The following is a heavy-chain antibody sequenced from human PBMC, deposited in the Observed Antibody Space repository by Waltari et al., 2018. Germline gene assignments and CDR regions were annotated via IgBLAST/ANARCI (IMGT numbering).Heavy chain of an antibody. CDR3: ARGYYDFWSGYPSLGY. CDR2: INPNSGGT. CDR1: GYTFTGYY. V-gene: IGHV1-2*02. Sequence: QVQLVPSGAEVKKPGASVKVSCKASGYTFTGYYMHWVRQAPGQGLEWMGWINPNSGGTNYAQKFQGRVTMTRDTSISTAYMELSRLRSDDTAVYYCARGYYDFWSGYPSLGYWGQGTLVTVSS. D-gene: IGHD3-3*01. J-gene: IGHJ4*02.